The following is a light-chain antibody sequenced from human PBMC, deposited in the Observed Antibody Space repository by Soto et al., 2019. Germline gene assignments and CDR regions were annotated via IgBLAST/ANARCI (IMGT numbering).Light chain of an antibody. Sequence: DIVLTQSPGTLSLSPGERATLSCRASQSVCKNFLAWYQQKPGQAPRLLISGASNRATGVPDRFSGSGSGTDFSLTIDSLEAEDLAVYFCQQYGSSPQTFGGGTKVEIK. CDR2: GAS. CDR1: QSVCKNF. V-gene: IGKV3-20*01. CDR3: QQYGSSPQT. J-gene: IGKJ4*01.